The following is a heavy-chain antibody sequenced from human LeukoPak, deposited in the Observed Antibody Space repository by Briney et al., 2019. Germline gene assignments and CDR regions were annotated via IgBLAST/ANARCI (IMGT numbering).Heavy chain of an antibody. CDR3: ARGAYGSGSYGDNWFDP. CDR1: GLTVSSNY. Sequence: GGSLRLSCAASGLTVSSNYMNWVCHAPRKGLEWVSVIYSGGSTYYADSVKGRFTISRDNSKNTLYLQMNSLRAEDTAVYYCARGAYGSGSYGDNWFDPWGQGTLVTVSS. D-gene: IGHD3-10*01. J-gene: IGHJ5*02. V-gene: IGHV3-66*01. CDR2: IYSGGST.